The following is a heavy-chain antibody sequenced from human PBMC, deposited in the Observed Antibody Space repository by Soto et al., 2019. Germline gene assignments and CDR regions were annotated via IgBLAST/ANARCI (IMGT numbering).Heavy chain of an antibody. D-gene: IGHD3-10*01. CDR3: ARCIRGVIWFDP. CDR1: GGSISSGGYS. CDR2: IYHSGST. J-gene: IGHJ5*02. V-gene: IGHV4-30-2*01. Sequence: SETLSLTCAVSGGSISSGGYSWSWIRQPPGKGLEWIGYIYHSGSTYYNPSLKSRVTISVDRSKNQFSLKLSSVTAADTAVYYCARCIRGVIWFDPWGQGTLVTVSS.